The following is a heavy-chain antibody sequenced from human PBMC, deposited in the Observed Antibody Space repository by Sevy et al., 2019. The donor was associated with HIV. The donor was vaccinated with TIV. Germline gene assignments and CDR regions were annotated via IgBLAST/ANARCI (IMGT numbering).Heavy chain of an antibody. CDR1: GFTFSDHY. V-gene: IGHV3-72*01. J-gene: IGHJ4*02. CDR3: ATHAGIAAAGRVFDY. CDR2: IRNKADSYTT. Sequence: GGSLRLSCAASGFTFSDHYMEWVRQAPGKGLEWVGHIRNKADSYTTEYAASVKGRFTISRDDSKNSLYLQMNSLKTEDTAVYYCATHAGIAAAGRVFDYWGQGSLVTVSS. D-gene: IGHD6-13*01.